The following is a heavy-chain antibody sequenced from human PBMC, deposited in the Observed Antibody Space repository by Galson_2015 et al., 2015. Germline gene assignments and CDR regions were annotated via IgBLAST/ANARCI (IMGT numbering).Heavy chain of an antibody. D-gene: IGHD2-2*01. CDR3: AKVGYCSSTSCYRETDY. CDR2: ISGSSSYI. CDR1: GFTFSSYS. V-gene: IGHV3-21*01. Sequence: SLRLSCAASGFTFSSYSMNWVRQAPGKGLEWVSSISGSSSYIYYADSVKGRFTISRDNAKNSLYLQMNSLRAEDTAVYYCAKVGYCSSTSCYRETDYWGQGTLVTVSS. J-gene: IGHJ4*02.